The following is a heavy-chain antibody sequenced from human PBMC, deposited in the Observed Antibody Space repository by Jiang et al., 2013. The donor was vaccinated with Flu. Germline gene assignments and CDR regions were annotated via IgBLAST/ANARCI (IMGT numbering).Heavy chain of an antibody. J-gene: IGHJ6*02. Sequence: RLSCAASGFTFSSYGMHWVRQAPGKGLEWVAVISYDGSNKYYADSVKGRFTISRDNSKNTLYLQMNSLRAEDTAVYYCAKGLEGETYYDFWSGYYMRGRYYGMDVWGQGTTVTVSS. CDR2: ISYDGSNK. D-gene: IGHD3-3*01. CDR3: AKGLEGETYYDFWSGYYMRGRYYGMDV. CDR1: GFTFSSYG. V-gene: IGHV3-30*18.